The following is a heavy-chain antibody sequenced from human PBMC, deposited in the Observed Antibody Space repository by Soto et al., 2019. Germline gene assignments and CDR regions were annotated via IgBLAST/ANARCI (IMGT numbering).Heavy chain of an antibody. CDR2: IIPIFGTA. Sequence: QVQLVQSGAEVKKPGSSVKVSCKASGGTFSSYAISWVRQAPGQGLEWMGGIIPIFGTANYAPKFQGRVTITADESTSTAYMELSSLRSEDTAVYYCARCHYDILTGYPYYYYYGMDVWGQGTTVTVSS. CDR1: GGTFSSYA. V-gene: IGHV1-69*01. CDR3: ARCHYDILTGYPYYYYYGMDV. J-gene: IGHJ6*02. D-gene: IGHD3-9*01.